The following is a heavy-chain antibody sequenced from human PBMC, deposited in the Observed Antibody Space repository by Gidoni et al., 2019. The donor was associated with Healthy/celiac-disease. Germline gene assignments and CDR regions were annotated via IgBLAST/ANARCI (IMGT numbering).Heavy chain of an antibody. Sequence: QVQLVESGGGVVPPGRSLRLSCAASGFTFSSYGMHWVRQAPGKGLEWVAVIWYDGSNKYYADSVKGRFTISRDNSKNTLYLQMNSRRAEDTAVYYCARDPDAYGSGSFDYWGQGTLVTVSS. CDR3: ARDPDAYGSGSFDY. D-gene: IGHD3-10*01. J-gene: IGHJ4*02. CDR2: IWYDGSNK. CDR1: GFTFSSYG. V-gene: IGHV3-33*01.